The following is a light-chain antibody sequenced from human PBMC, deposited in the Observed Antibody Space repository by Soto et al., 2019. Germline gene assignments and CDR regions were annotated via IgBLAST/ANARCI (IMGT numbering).Light chain of an antibody. V-gene: IGKV3-15*01. CDR2: GAS. J-gene: IGKJ1*01. Sequence: EIVFTQSPSTLSLSXVGRATHSXXXARSGGSSYLAWYQQKPGQAPRLLIHGASARAPGFPARFSGSGSGTDFTLTISSLQSEDFAVYYCQQYNDWPWTFGQGTKVDIK. CDR1: SGGSSY. CDR3: QQYNDWPWT.